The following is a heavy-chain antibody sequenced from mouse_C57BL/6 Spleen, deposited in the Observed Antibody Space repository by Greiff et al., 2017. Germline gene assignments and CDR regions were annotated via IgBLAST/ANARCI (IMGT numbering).Heavy chain of an antibody. CDR1: GYTFTSYD. CDR3: AREDSNWYFDV. V-gene: IGHV1-85*01. D-gene: IGHD2-5*01. Sequence: QVHVKQSGPELVKPGASVKLSCKASGYTFTSYDINWVKQRPGQGLEWIGWIYPRDGSTKYNEKFKGKATLTVDTSSSTAYMELHSLTSEDSAVYFCAREDSNWYFDVWGTGTTVTVSS. J-gene: IGHJ1*03. CDR2: IYPRDGST.